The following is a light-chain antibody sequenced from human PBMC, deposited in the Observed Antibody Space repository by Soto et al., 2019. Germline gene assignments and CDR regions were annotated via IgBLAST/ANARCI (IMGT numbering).Light chain of an antibody. CDR3: QQYGSSRLT. Sequence: EIVLTQSPGTLSLSPGERATLSCRASQSVSSSYLAWYQQKPGQAPRLLIYCASSRATGIPDRFSGSGSGTDFTLTSSVRDPDDVAVYYCQQYGSSRLTFGQGTNVEIK. V-gene: IGKV3-20*01. CDR2: CAS. CDR1: QSVSSSY. J-gene: IGKJ1*01.